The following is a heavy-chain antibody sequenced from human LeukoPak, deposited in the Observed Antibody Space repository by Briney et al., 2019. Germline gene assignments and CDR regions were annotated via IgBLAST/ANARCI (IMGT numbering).Heavy chain of an antibody. CDR1: GGSISSYY. D-gene: IGHD3-3*01. CDR3: ARGSIPGYDFWSGYPEVVGNWFDP. V-gene: IGHV4-59*01. CDR2: IYYSGST. Sequence: SETLSLTCTVSGGSISSYYWSWIRQPPGKGLEWIGNIYYSGSTNYNPSLKSRVTISVDTSKNQFSLKLSSVTAADTAVYYCARGSIPGYDFWSGYPEVVGNWFDPWGQGTLVTVSS. J-gene: IGHJ5*02.